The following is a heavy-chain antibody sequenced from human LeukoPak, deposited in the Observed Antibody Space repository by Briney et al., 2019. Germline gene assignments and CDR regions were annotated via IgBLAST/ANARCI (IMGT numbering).Heavy chain of an antibody. CDR3: ARGYYDFWRHSSRGPKYFEQ. D-gene: IGHD3-3*01. CDR2: IKQDGSEK. CDR1: GFTFSSYW. Sequence: GGSLRLSCAASGFTFSSYWMSWVRQAPGKGLEWVANIKQDGSEKYYVDSVKGRFTISRDNAKNSLYLQMNSLRAEDTAVYYCARGYYDFWRHSSRGPKYFEQWGQGTLVSVSS. V-gene: IGHV3-7*01. J-gene: IGHJ4*02.